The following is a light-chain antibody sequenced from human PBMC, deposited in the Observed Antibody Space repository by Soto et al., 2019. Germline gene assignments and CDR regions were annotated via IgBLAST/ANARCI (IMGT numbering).Light chain of an antibody. Sequence: DIVLTQSPGTLSLSPGERATVSCRASQSVSSNYLAWYQQKPGQAPRLLIYDASNRATGIPARFSGSGSGTDFTLTISSLEPEDFAVYYCQQRGNWPPITFGQGTRLEIK. CDR1: QSVSSNY. CDR2: DAS. V-gene: IGKV3-11*01. CDR3: QQRGNWPPIT. J-gene: IGKJ5*01.